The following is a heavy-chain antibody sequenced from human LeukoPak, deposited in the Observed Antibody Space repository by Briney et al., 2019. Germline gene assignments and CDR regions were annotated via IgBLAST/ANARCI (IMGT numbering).Heavy chain of an antibody. Sequence: ASVKVSCKASGYTFTSYAMHWVRQAPGQGLERMGIINPSGGSTSYAQKFQGRVTMTRDTSTSTVYMELSSLRSEDTAVYYCARVGGWYSVVDYWGQGTLVTVSS. CDR1: GYTFTSYA. CDR3: ARVGGWYSVVDY. V-gene: IGHV1-46*01. J-gene: IGHJ4*02. CDR2: INPSGGST. D-gene: IGHD6-19*01.